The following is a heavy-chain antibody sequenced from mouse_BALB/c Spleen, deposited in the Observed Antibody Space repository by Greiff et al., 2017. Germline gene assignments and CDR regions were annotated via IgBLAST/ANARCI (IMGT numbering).Heavy chain of an antibody. CDR3: ARWRFAY. CDR2: ISSGSSTI. CDR1: GFTFSSFG. V-gene: IGHV5-17*02. J-gene: IGHJ3*01. Sequence: EVQLQESGGGLVQPGGSRKLSCAASGFTFSSFGMHWVRQAPEKGLEWVAYISSGSSTIYYADTVKGRFTISRDNPKNTLFLQMTSLRSEDTAMYYCARWRFAYWGQGTLVTVSA.